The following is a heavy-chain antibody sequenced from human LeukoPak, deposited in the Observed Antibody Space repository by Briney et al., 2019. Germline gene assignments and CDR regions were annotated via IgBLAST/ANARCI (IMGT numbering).Heavy chain of an antibody. CDR1: GFTFSNAW. CDR3: TALTGYYAPSDY. CDR2: IKSKTDGGTT. Sequence: GGSLRLSCAASGFTFSNAWMSWVRQAPGKGLEWVDRIKSKTDGGTTDYAAPVKGRFTISRDDSKNTLYLQMNSLKTQDTAVYYCTALTGYYAPSDYWGQGTLVTVSS. D-gene: IGHD3-9*01. J-gene: IGHJ4*02. V-gene: IGHV3-15*01.